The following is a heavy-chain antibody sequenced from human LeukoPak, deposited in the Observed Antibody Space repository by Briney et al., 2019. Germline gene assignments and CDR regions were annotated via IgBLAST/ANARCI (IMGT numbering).Heavy chain of an antibody. CDR1: GFTFSSYW. D-gene: IGHD4-23*01. V-gene: IGHV3-7*01. Sequence: SGGSLRLSCAASGFTFSSYWMNWVRQAPGKGLEWVANIKQDGSEKYYVDSVKGRLTISRDNAKSSLYLQMNSLRAEDTAVYYCAITPKVVTPSSWGQGTLVTVSS. J-gene: IGHJ4*02. CDR2: IKQDGSEK. CDR3: AITPKVVTPSS.